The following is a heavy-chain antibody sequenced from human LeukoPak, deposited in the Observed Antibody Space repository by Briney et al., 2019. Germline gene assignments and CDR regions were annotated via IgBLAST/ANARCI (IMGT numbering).Heavy chain of an antibody. CDR1: GFTFSSYV. CDR3: AREFKSGYGMWA. Sequence: GSLRLSCAASGFTFSSYVMSWVRQAPGKGLEWVSTITDSGDSTYYADSVKGRFTISRDNSKNTLYLQMNSLRAEDTAVYYCAREFKSGYGMWAWGQGTLVTVSS. V-gene: IGHV3-23*01. CDR2: ITDSGDST. D-gene: IGHD5-18*01. J-gene: IGHJ5*02.